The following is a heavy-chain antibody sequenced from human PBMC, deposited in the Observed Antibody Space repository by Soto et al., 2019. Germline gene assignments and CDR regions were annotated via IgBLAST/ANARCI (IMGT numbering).Heavy chain of an antibody. CDR1: GGSISSSTYY. J-gene: IGHJ4*02. CDR2: FFIGGNT. CDR3: ARASYDSSTYYLDY. Sequence: SETLSLTCTVSGGSISSSTYYWGWMRQPPGKGLEWIASFFIGGNTYYNPSLKSRVTISVDTSKNQFSLKLSSVTAADTAVYYCARASYDSSTYYLDYWGQGTLVTVSS. D-gene: IGHD3-22*01. V-gene: IGHV4-39*01.